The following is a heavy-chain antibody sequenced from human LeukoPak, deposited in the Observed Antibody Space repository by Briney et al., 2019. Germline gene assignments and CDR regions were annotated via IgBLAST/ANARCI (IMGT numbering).Heavy chain of an antibody. CDR1: GFTFTAYT. CDR2: ISSSSYI. V-gene: IGHV3-21*01. CDR3: ARDTAMVKFDP. D-gene: IGHD5-18*01. J-gene: IGHJ5*02. Sequence: GGSLRLSCAASGFTFTAYTINWVRQSQGKGLEWVSSISSSSYIYYADSVKGRFTISRDNAKNSVYLQMNSLRAEDTAVYYCARDTAMVKFDPWGQGTLVTVFS.